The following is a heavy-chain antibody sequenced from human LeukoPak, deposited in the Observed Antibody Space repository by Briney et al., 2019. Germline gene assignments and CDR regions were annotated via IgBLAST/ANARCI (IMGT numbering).Heavy chain of an antibody. Sequence: GGSLRLSCAASGFTFSSYAMSWVRQAPGKGLEWVSAISGSGGSTYYADSVKGRFTISRDNSKNTLYLQMNSLRAEDTAVYYCAKEGNGDDFWSGYSPYFDYWGQGILVTVSS. CDR1: GFTFSSYA. CDR2: ISGSGGST. CDR3: AKEGNGDDFWSGYSPYFDY. D-gene: IGHD3-3*01. J-gene: IGHJ4*02. V-gene: IGHV3-23*01.